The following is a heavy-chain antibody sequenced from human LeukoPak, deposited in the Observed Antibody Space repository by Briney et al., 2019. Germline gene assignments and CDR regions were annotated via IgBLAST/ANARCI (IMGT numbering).Heavy chain of an antibody. CDR1: GYRFPSYW. CDR2: IDPIDSYT. V-gene: IGHV5-10-1*01. J-gene: IGHJ4*02. D-gene: IGHD5-18*01. Sequence: GESLRISCKASGYRFPSYWITWVRQMPGKGLEWMGGIDPIDSYTTYSPSFQGHVTISADKSIATVYLQWSSLKASDTAMYYCAGARVDTAVADFDYWGQGTLVTVSS. CDR3: AGARVDTAVADFDY.